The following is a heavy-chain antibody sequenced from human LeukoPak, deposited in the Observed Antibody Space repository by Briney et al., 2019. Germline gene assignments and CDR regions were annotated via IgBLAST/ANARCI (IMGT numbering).Heavy chain of an antibody. CDR1: GVSISSSSYY. CDR3: AKSGGYGLIDY. D-gene: IGHD6-25*01. CDR2: IYSSGGT. J-gene: IGHJ4*01. V-gene: IGHV4-39*01. Sequence: PSETLSLTCNVSGVSISSSSYYWGWIRQPPGKGLEWIGSIYSSGGTYYNSSLKSRVTISIDTSKNQVSLKMSSVTAADTAVYYCAKSGGYGLIDYWGQGTLVTVSS.